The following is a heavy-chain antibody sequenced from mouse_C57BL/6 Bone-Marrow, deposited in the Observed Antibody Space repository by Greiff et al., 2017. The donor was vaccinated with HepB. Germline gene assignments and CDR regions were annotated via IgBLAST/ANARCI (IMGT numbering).Heavy chain of an antibody. Sequence: VQLQQSGAELVKPGASVKLSCKASGYTFTSYWMHWVKQRPGQGLEWIGMIHPNSGSTNYNEKFKSKATLTVDKSSSTAYMQLSSLTSEDSAVYYCARSSTVDYFDYWGKGTTLTVSS. CDR2: IHPNSGST. CDR1: GYTFTSYW. V-gene: IGHV1-64*01. J-gene: IGHJ2*01. D-gene: IGHD1-1*01. CDR3: ARSSTVDYFDY.